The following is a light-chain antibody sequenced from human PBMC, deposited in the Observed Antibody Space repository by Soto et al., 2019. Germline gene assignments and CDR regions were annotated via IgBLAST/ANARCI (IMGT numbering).Light chain of an antibody. Sequence: QSALTQPPSASGSPGQSVTISCTGTSSDVGGYNYVSWYQHHPGKAPKLIIYEVTKRPPGVPDRFSGSKSGNTASLSVSGLQAEDEADYYCSSYADTTYVFGTGTKVTVL. CDR1: SSDVGGYNY. CDR2: EVT. V-gene: IGLV2-8*01. J-gene: IGLJ1*01. CDR3: SSYADTTYV.